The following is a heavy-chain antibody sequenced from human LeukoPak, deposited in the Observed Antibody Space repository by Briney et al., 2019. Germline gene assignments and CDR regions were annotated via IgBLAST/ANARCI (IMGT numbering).Heavy chain of an antibody. CDR1: GFIFSDYY. CDR3: TKDITFGSGGGIDY. D-gene: IGHD3-10*01. V-gene: IGHV3-9*01. CDR2: ITWNSGTI. Sequence: GGSLRLSCTASGFIFSDYYMTWIRQAPGKGLEWVSGITWNSGTIGYADSVKGRFTISRDNAKNSLYLQMNSLRAEDTALYYCTKDITFGSGGGIDYWGQGALVTVSS. J-gene: IGHJ4*02.